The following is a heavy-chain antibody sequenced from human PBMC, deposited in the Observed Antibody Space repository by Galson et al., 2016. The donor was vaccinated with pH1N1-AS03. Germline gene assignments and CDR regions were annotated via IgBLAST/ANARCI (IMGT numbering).Heavy chain of an antibody. J-gene: IGHJ6*02. CDR1: GFSFSSYG. D-gene: IGHD4-11*01. CDR3: AKDHSNFYGMDV. CDR2: IPYDGNNK. Sequence: SLRLSCAASGFSFSSYGMHWARQAPSKGLEWVAFIPYDGNNKYYSDSVKGRFTISRDNSKNTVYLQMNSPRAEDTAVYYCAKDHSNFYGMDVWGQGTTVTVSS. V-gene: IGHV3-30*02.